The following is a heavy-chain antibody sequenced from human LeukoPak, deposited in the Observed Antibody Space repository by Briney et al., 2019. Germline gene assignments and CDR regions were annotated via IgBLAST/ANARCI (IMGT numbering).Heavy chain of an antibody. Sequence: ASVKVSCKASGYTFTSYGISWVRQAPGQGLEWMGWISAYNGNTNYAQKLQGRVTMTTDTSTSTAYMELRSLRSDDTAVYYCAREGLRGNKGPYYYMDVWGKGTTVTVSS. V-gene: IGHV1-18*01. CDR2: ISAYNGNT. CDR1: GYTFTSYG. J-gene: IGHJ6*03. D-gene: IGHD3-16*01. CDR3: AREGLRGNKGPYYYMDV.